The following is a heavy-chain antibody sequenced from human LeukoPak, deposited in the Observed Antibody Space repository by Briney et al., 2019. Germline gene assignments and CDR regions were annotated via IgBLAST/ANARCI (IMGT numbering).Heavy chain of an antibody. J-gene: IGHJ6*03. D-gene: IGHD3-10*01. CDR1: GYTFTSYG. V-gene: IGHV1-18*01. CDR3: ARAKFTMVRGAVGGRSYYSYMDV. CDR2: ISAYNGNT. Sequence: AAVTVSCKASGYTFTSYGISWVRQAPGQGPEGMGWISAYNGNTNYAQKLQGRVTITTDTSTSTAYMELRSLRSDATAVYYCARAKFTMVRGAVGGRSYYSYMDVWGKGPTVTVSS.